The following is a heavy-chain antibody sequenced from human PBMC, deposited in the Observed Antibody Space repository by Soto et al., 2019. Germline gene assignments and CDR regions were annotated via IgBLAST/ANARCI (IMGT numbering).Heavy chain of an antibody. CDR3: ARGPTDYYDNSANYFLDY. CDR2: ISTYNGNT. CDR1: GYTFITYG. D-gene: IGHD3-22*01. V-gene: IGHV1-18*01. J-gene: IGHJ4*02. Sequence: GASLKVSCKASGYTFITYGVSWVRQAPGQGLDWLGWISTYNGNTRYAERLQGRVTMTTDTTTNTAYMELRNLRSDDTAVYYCARGPTDYYDNSANYFLDYWGQGTLVTVSS.